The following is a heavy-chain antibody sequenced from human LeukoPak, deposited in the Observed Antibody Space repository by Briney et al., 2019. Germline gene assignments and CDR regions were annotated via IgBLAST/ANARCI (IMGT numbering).Heavy chain of an antibody. D-gene: IGHD1-20*01. J-gene: IGHJ4*02. CDR2: ISGSGGST. Sequence: GGSLRLSCAASGFTFSSYAMSWVRQAPGKGLEWVSAISGSGGSTYYADSVKGRFTISRDNSKNTLDLQMNSLRAEDTAVYYCAKDGDKYSWNPNNFDYWGQGTPVTVSS. CDR3: AKDGDKYSWNPNNFDY. CDR1: GFTFSSYA. V-gene: IGHV3-23*01.